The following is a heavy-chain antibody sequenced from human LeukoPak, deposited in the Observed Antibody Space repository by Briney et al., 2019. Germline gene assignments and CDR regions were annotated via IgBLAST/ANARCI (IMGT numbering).Heavy chain of an antibody. CDR3: ARDHQPPGSFNY. CDR1: GFTFGSYA. Sequence: GGSLRLSCAASGFTFGSYAMNWVRQAPGKGLEWVAVISYDGGTTYYADSVKGRFTISRDNSKNTLYLQMNSLRAEDTAVYYCARDHQPPGSFNYWGQGTLVTVSS. J-gene: IGHJ4*02. V-gene: IGHV3-30*14. CDR2: ISYDGGTT.